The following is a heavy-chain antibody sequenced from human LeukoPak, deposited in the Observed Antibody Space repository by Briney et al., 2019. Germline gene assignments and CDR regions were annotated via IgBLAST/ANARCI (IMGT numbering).Heavy chain of an antibody. CDR1: GFTFSSYA. V-gene: IGHV3-23*01. J-gene: IGHJ4*02. CDR3: AKDHIGYCSSTSCYVGYFDY. D-gene: IGHD2-2*01. Sequence: GGSLRLFCAASGFTFSSYAMSWVRQAPGKGLGWVSAISGSGGSTYYADSVKGRFTISRDNSKNTLYLQMNSLRAEDTAVYYCAKDHIGYCSSTSCYVGYFDYWGQGTLVTVSS. CDR2: ISGSGGST.